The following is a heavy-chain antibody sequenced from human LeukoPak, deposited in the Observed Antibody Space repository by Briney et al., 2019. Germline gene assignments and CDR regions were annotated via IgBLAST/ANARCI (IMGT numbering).Heavy chain of an antibody. D-gene: IGHD3-10*01. Sequence: SETLSLTCAVYGGSFSGNYWSWIRQPPGKGLEWIGEISHSGSTNFNPSLKSRVSILLDTSKNQFSLKLYSVTAADTAVYYCARDSDYYSYGMDVWGQGTTVTVSS. J-gene: IGHJ6*02. CDR1: GGSFSGNY. CDR3: ARDSDYYSYGMDV. V-gene: IGHV4-34*01. CDR2: ISHSGST.